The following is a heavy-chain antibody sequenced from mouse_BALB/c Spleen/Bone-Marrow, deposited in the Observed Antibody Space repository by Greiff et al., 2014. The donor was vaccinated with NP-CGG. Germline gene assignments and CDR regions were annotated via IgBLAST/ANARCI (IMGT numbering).Heavy chain of an antibody. V-gene: IGHV14-3*02. D-gene: IGHD1-2*01. J-gene: IGHJ2*01. CDR3: ARYLYGYTATSDY. Sequence: VQLQQSGAELVKPGASVKLSCTASGFNIKDTYMHWVKQRPEQGLEWIGRIDPANGNTRYDPKFQGKATITADTSSNTAYLQLXSLXXXDTAVYYCARYLYGYTATSDYWGQGTTLTVSS. CDR1: GFNIKDTY. CDR2: IDPANGNT.